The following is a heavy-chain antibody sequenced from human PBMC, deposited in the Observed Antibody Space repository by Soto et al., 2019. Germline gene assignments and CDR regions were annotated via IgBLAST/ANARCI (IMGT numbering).Heavy chain of an antibody. Sequence: QVQLVESGGGVVQPGRSLRLSCAASGFTFSSYGMHWVRQAPGKGLEWVAVISYDGSNKYYADSVKGRFTISRDNSKNTLYLQMNSLRAEDTAVYYCAKVGLEMATYPKAGYYYGMDVW. CDR1: GFTFSSYG. CDR3: AKVGLEMATYPKAGYYYGMDV. D-gene: IGHD5-12*01. CDR2: ISYDGSNK. V-gene: IGHV3-30*18. J-gene: IGHJ6*01.